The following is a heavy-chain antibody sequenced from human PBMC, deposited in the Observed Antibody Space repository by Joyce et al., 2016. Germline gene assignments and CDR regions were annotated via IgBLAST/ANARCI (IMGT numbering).Heavy chain of an antibody. J-gene: IGHJ3*02. CDR2: ISSSSSTI. D-gene: IGHD4-17*01. Sequence: EVQLVESGGGLVQPGGSLRLSCAAAGFTFGSYSMNWVRQAAGMGLGWVSYISSSSSTIYYADSVKGRFTISRDNAKNSLYLQMNSLRAEDTAVYYCAKADYGDKIDAFDIWGQGTMVTVSS. CDR1: GFTFGSYS. CDR3: AKADYGDKIDAFDI. V-gene: IGHV3-48*01.